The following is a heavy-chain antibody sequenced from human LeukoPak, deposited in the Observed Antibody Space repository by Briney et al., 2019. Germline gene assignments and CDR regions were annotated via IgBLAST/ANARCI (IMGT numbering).Heavy chain of an antibody. Sequence: PGGSLRLSCAACGFTFSSYGMHWVRQAPGKGLEWVAFIRYDGSNKYYADSVKGRFTISRDNSKNTLYLQMNSLRAEDTAVYYCAKTGRLDYYGSGSYAKDYWGQGTLVTVSS. CDR1: GFTFSSYG. CDR2: IRYDGSNK. J-gene: IGHJ4*02. D-gene: IGHD3-10*01. CDR3: AKTGRLDYYGSGSYAKDY. V-gene: IGHV3-30*02.